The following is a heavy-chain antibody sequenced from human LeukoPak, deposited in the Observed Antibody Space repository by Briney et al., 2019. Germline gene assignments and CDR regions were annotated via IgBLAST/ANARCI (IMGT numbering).Heavy chain of an antibody. CDR2: ISWNGGSI. CDR1: GFTFDDYA. V-gene: IGHV3-9*01. CDR3: AKDDDYCSSTSCYGAGLDP. Sequence: GGSLRLSCAASGFTFDDYAMHWVRQAPGKGLEWVSGISWNGGSIGYADSVKGRFTISRDNAKNSLYLQMNSLRAEDTALYYCAKDDDYCSSTSCYGAGLDPWGQGTLVTVSS. J-gene: IGHJ5*02. D-gene: IGHD2-2*01.